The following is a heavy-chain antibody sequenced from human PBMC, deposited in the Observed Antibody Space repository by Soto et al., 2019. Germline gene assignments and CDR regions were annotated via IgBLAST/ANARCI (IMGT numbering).Heavy chain of an antibody. J-gene: IGHJ4*02. CDR2: VYTSGND. CDR3: ARCPHGWLSFDY. CDR1: RGSMIGYY. D-gene: IGHD3-22*01. V-gene: IGHV4-59*10. Sequence: LCLTGAVLRGSMIGYYWSWIRQEGGKGLKWIGRVYTSGNDNHNTSPKSTVTTSVETSKNQCSLKLSSVTAADTAVYYCARCPHGWLSFDYWGRGTLVTVSS.